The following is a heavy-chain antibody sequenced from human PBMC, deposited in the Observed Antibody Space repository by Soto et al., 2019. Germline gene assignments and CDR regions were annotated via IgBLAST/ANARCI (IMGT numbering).Heavy chain of an antibody. CDR2: ISTSTGNT. J-gene: IGHJ3*02. CDR1: GYTFTNYD. V-gene: IGHV1-18*04. CDR3: ARGEGMAARHDGYDI. D-gene: IGHD6-6*01. Sequence: ASVKVSCKAYGYTFTNYDVPCVRQAPGQGLEWMGWISTSTGNTNYAQKLQGRVTMTTDTSASTAYMELRSLRSDDTAVYYCARGEGMAARHDGYDIWGQGTMVTVSS.